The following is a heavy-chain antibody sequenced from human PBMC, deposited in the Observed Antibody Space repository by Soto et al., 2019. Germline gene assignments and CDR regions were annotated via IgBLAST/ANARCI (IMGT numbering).Heavy chain of an antibody. CDR1: AESVSSNSAA. CDR3: AKGRPCTSLERATTGPFYY. V-gene: IGHV6-1*01. CDR2: TYYRYTWYN. Sequence: SQTLSLTCAISAESVSSNSAAWSWLRPSPSRGLEWLGRTYYRYTWYNEYAVSVKRRITINPVTYKNQLTLQLHPATPEDTAVHYYAKGRPCTSLERATTGPFYYWCQGTLVTVSS. J-gene: IGHJ4*02. D-gene: IGHD4-17*01.